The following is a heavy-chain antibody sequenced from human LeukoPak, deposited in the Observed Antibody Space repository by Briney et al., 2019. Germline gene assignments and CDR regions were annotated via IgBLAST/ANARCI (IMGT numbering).Heavy chain of an antibody. J-gene: IGHJ4*02. CDR3: VVSVQAPAIPAFDC. Sequence: ASVKVSCTHTFTGHNIHWVRQAPGQRLEFVACINPTSADIKYAQKFEGRVTMTRDTSINTVYMELSSLTSDDAALYYCVVSVQAPAIPAFDCWGQGTPVTVSP. V-gene: IGHV1-2*02. CDR2: INPTSADI. CDR1: TFTGHN. D-gene: IGHD3-22*01.